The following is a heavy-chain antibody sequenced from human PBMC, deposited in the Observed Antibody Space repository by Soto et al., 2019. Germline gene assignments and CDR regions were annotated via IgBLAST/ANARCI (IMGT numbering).Heavy chain of an antibody. J-gene: IGHJ6*02. Sequence: EVQLVETGGGLVQPGGSLRLSCAASGFTVFNRYMNWVRQAPGKGLEWVSLIDRDDISYYADSVKGRFSISIDSSRNTIYLQMSSLRADDTAVYYCARRNDRSYYYGLDVWGHGTTVIVSS. CDR1: GFTVFNRY. CDR2: IDRDDIS. V-gene: IGHV3-53*02. CDR3: ARRNDRSYYYGLDV.